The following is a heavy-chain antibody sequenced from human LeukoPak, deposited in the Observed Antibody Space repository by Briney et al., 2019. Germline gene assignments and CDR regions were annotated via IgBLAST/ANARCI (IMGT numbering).Heavy chain of an antibody. V-gene: IGHV1-2*02. CDR2: INPNSGGT. J-gene: IGHJ4*02. CDR3: ARGRDSGYSSGWYDY. Sequence: ASVKVSCKASGYTFTGYYMHWVRQAPGQGLEWMGWINPNSGGTNYAQKFQGRVTMTRDTSISTAYMELSRPRSDDTAVYYCARGRDSGYSSGWYDYWGQGTLVTVSS. D-gene: IGHD6-19*01. CDR1: GYTFTGYY.